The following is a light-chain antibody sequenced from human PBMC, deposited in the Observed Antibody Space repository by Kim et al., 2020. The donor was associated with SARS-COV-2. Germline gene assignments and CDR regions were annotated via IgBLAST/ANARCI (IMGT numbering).Light chain of an antibody. CDR1: QSISSW. V-gene: IGKV1-5*03. CDR2: KAS. J-gene: IGKJ1*01. CDR3: QEYTDFSRT. Sequence: IQMTQSPSTLSASVGDRVTITCRASQSISSWLAWYQQKPGKAPKVLIYKASSLESGVPSRFSGSGSGTEFTLTISSLQPDDFATYYCQEYTDFSRTFGQGTKVDIK.